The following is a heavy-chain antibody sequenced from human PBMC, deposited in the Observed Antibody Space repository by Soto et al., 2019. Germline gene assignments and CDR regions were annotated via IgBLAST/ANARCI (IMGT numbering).Heavy chain of an antibody. D-gene: IGHD1-26*01. Sequence: EVQLLESGGGLVQPGGSLRLSCAASGFTFSSYAMSWVRQAPGKGLEWVSAISGSGGSTYYADSVKGRFTISRDNSKSTLYLQMNSLRAEDTAVYYCAKLARRIVGATGDWFDPWGQGTLVTVSS. CDR1: GFTFSSYA. J-gene: IGHJ5*02. V-gene: IGHV3-23*01. CDR2: ISGSGGST. CDR3: AKLARRIVGATGDWFDP.